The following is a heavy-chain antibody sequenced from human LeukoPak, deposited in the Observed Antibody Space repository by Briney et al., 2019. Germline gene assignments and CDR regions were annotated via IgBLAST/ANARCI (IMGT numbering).Heavy chain of an antibody. V-gene: IGHV3-30-3*02. CDR2: ISYDGSNK. D-gene: IGHD3-10*01. CDR1: GFTFSSYA. CDR3: AKKLFTGMGYYFDS. Sequence: GGSLRLSCAASGFTFSSYAMHWVRQAPGKGLEWVAVISYDGSNKYYADSVKGRFTISRDNSKNTLYLQMNSLRAEDTALYYCAKKLFTGMGYYFDSWGQGTLVTVSS. J-gene: IGHJ4*02.